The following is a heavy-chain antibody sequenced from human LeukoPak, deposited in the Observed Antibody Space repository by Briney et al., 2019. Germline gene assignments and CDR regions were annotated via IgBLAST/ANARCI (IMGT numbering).Heavy chain of an antibody. CDR3: ARRGSSGYYYRTYYFDY. Sequence: PSETLSLTCAVSGGSIINSNWWSWVRQPPGKGLEWIGEINHSGSTNYNPSLKSRVTISVDTPKNQFSLKLSSVTAADTAVYYCARRGSSGYYYRTYYFDYWGQGTLVTVSS. V-gene: IGHV4-4*02. CDR1: GGSIINSNW. CDR2: INHSGST. D-gene: IGHD3-22*01. J-gene: IGHJ4*02.